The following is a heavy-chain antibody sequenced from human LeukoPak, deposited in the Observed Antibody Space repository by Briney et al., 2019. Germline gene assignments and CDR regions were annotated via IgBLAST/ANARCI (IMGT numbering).Heavy chain of an antibody. V-gene: IGHV3-9*01. CDR1: GFTFDDYA. CDR3: AKDYYYGSGSYYFDY. CDR2: FSWNSGSI. J-gene: IGHJ4*02. Sequence: GGSLRLSCAGSGFTFDDYAMHWVRQATGKGLEWLSGFSWNSGSIGYADSVKGRITISRDKAKNSLYLQMNSLRAEDTALYYCAKDYYYGSGSYYFDYWGQGTVLSVSS. D-gene: IGHD3-10*01.